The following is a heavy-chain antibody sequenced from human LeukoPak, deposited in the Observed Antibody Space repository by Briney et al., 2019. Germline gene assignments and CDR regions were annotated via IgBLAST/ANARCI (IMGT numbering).Heavy chain of an antibody. Sequence: SETLSLTCTVYGGSISSYYWSWIRQPPGKGLEWIGYIYYSGSTNYNPSLKSRVTISVDTSKNQFSLKLSSVTAADTAGYDCAGGSSCYYYWGQGTLVTVSS. CDR2: IYYSGST. D-gene: IGHD2-15*01. CDR1: GGSISSYY. V-gene: IGHV4-59*01. J-gene: IGHJ4*02. CDR3: AGGSSCYYY.